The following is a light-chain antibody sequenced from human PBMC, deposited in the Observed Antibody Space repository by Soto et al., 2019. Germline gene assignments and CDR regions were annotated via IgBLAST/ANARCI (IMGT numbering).Light chain of an antibody. CDR2: GAS. Sequence: EIVLTQSPGTLPLSPGERVTLSCRASQSIMNNYLAWYQQKPGQAPRLLIYGASSRVTGIPDRFSGSGSGTDFTLTISRLEPEDFAVYHCQQDGSSPITFGQGTRLEIK. J-gene: IGKJ5*01. V-gene: IGKV3-20*01. CDR1: QSIMNNY. CDR3: QQDGSSPIT.